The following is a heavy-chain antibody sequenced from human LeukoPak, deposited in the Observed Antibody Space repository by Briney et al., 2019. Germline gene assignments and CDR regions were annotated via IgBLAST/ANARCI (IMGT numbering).Heavy chain of an antibody. CDR3: ARGHTRITMIRGSRTAYYFDY. D-gene: IGHD3-10*01. Sequence: PSGTLSLTCVVSGGSISSSNWWSWVRQPPGKGLEWIGEIYHSGSTNYNPSLKSRIIISVDKSKNQFSLKLTSVTAADTAVYYCARGHTRITMIRGSRTAYYFDYWGQGTLVTVSS. CDR2: IYHSGST. CDR1: GGSISSSNW. J-gene: IGHJ4*02. V-gene: IGHV4-4*02.